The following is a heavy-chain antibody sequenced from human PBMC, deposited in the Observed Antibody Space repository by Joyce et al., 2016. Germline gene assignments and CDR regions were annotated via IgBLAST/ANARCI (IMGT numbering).Heavy chain of an antibody. J-gene: IGHJ4*02. Sequence: EVQLVESGGGLVQPGGSLGLSCEASGFPLSIYSMNGVRQGPGKGLEWISYLTSSSTTLLYTDSVKGRFTISRDDAKNSQYLQMNSLRDEDTAVYYCATSRGHLEYWGQGTLVTVSS. CDR1: GFPLSIYS. CDR2: LTSSSTTL. V-gene: IGHV3-48*02. D-gene: IGHD6-25*01. CDR3: ATSRGHLEY.